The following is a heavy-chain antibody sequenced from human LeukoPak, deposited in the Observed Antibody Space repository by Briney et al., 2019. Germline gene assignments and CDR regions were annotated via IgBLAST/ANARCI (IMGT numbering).Heavy chain of an antibody. CDR3: ARETTVTTEYYFDY. Sequence: SGGSLRLSCAASGFTFSSYAMHWVRQAPGKGLEWVAVISYDGSNKYYADSVEGRFTISRDNSKNTLYLQMNSLRPEDTAVYYCARETTVTTEYYFDYWGQGTLVTVSS. D-gene: IGHD4-17*01. J-gene: IGHJ4*02. CDR2: ISYDGSNK. CDR1: GFTFSSYA. V-gene: IGHV3-30*01.